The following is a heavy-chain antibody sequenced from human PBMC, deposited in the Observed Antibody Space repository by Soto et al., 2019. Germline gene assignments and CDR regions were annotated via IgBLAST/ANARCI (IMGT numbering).Heavy chain of an antibody. CDR2: ISYDGSNK. D-gene: IGHD1-1*01. CDR1: GFTFSSYA. V-gene: IGHV3-30-3*01. CDR3: ARGGQPDHYFDY. J-gene: IGHJ4*02. Sequence: QVQLVESGGGVVQPGRSLXLSCAASGFTFSSYAMHWVRQAPGKGLEWVAVISYDGSNKYYADSVKGRFTISRDNSKNTLYLQMNSLRAEDTAVYYCARGGQPDHYFDYWGQGTLVTVSS.